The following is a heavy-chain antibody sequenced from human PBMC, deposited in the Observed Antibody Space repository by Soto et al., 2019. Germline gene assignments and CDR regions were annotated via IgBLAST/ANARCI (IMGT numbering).Heavy chain of an antibody. J-gene: IGHJ4*02. CDR2: IYYSGST. D-gene: IGHD6-6*01. CDR1: GGSISSYY. Sequence: PSETLSLTCTVSGGSISSYYWSWIRQPPGKGLEWIGYIYYSGSTNYNPSLKSRVTISVDTSKNQFSLKLSSVTAADTSVYYCARSIAARRGYYFDYWGQGTLVTVSS. V-gene: IGHV4-59*01. CDR3: ARSIAARRGYYFDY.